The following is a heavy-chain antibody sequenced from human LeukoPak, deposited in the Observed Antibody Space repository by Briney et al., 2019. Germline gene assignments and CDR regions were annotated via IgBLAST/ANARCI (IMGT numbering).Heavy chain of an antibody. D-gene: IGHD3-22*01. J-gene: IGHJ4*02. CDR3: AKRGVVIRVILVGFHKEAYYFDS. V-gene: IGHV3-23*01. Sequence: GGPLRLSCAVSGITLSNYGLSWFGQAPGKGLDGVAGISEGGGRTNNADSVKGRFTISRDNPNNTLYLQMNSLRAEDTAVYFCAKRGVVIRVILVGFHKEAYYFDSWGQGALVTVSS. CDR2: ISEGGGRT. CDR1: GITLSNYG.